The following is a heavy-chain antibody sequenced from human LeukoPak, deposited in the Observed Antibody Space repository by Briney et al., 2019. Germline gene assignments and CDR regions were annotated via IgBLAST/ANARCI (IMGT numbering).Heavy chain of an antibody. Sequence: AGGSLRLSCAASGFTFSSYAMSWVRQAPGKGLEWVSAISGSGGSTYYADSVKGRFTISRDNSKNTLYLQMNSLRAEDTAVYYCAKVGRYYYDSSGYFDYWGQGTLVTVSS. D-gene: IGHD3-22*01. V-gene: IGHV3-23*01. CDR1: GFTFSSYA. J-gene: IGHJ4*02. CDR2: ISGSGGST. CDR3: AKVGRYYYDSSGYFDY.